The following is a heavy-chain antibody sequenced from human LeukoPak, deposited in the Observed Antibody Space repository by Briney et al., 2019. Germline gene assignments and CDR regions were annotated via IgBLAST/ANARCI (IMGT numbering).Heavy chain of an antibody. CDR2: IYYSGST. D-gene: IGHD5-18*01. Sequence: SETLSLTCTVSGGSIGSGDYYWSWIRQPPGKGLEWIGYIYYSGSTYYNPSLKSRVTISVDTSKNQFSLKLSSVTAADTAVYYCASNVDTAMDFDYWGQGTLVTVSS. J-gene: IGHJ4*02. CDR1: GGSIGSGDYY. CDR3: ASNVDTAMDFDY. V-gene: IGHV4-30-4*08.